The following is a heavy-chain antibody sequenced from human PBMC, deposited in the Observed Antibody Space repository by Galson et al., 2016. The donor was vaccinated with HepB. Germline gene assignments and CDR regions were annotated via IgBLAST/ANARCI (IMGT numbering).Heavy chain of an antibody. CDR3: VHTDVVSLGGAWRGSYYFDS. CDR1: GFSLSRRGVG. V-gene: IGHV2-5*02. D-gene: IGHD3-16*01. Sequence: PALVKPTQTLTLTCTFSGFSLSRRGVGVGWVRQPPGQALEWLAVIYWDDDKRYSPSLPSRPSITRDISQAQVVLKMTNVDPVDTATYYCVHTDVVSLGGAWRGSYYFDSWGQGTLVTVSS. CDR2: IYWDDDK. J-gene: IGHJ4*02.